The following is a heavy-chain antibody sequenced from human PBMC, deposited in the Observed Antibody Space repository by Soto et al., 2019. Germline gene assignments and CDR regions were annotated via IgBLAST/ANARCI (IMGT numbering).Heavy chain of an antibody. Sequence: GASVKVSCKASGYTFTSYAMHWVRQAPGQRLEWMGWINAGNGNTKYSQKFQGRVTITRDTSASTAYMELSSLRSEDTAVYYCARSYRLGEYYYYYYYMDVWGKGTMVTVSS. J-gene: IGHJ6*03. CDR1: GYTFTSYA. V-gene: IGHV1-3*01. CDR3: ARSYRLGEYYYYYYYMDV. D-gene: IGHD3-10*01. CDR2: INAGNGNT.